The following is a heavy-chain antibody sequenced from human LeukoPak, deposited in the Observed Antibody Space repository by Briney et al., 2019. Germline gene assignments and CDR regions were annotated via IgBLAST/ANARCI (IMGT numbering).Heavy chain of an antibody. CDR3: ARCFEWRDAFDI. CDR2: ISAYNGNT. CDR1: GYTFTGYY. D-gene: IGHD3-3*01. V-gene: IGHV1-18*04. J-gene: IGHJ3*02. Sequence: ASVKVSCKASGYTFTGYYMHWVRQAPGQGLEWMGWISAYNGNTNYAQKLQGRVTMTTDTSTSTAYMELRSLRSDDTAVYYCARCFEWRDAFDIWGQGTMVTVSS.